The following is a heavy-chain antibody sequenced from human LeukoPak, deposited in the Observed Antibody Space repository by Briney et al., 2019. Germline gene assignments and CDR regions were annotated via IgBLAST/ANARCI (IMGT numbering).Heavy chain of an antibody. CDR3: AREIFGSGRYPDF. V-gene: IGHV3-33*01. CDR1: GFSFDSYA. Sequence: PGRSLRLSCAASGFSFDSYAMHRVRQAPGQGLEWVALIWHDGSHKFNSNSVRGQFTISRDNSKNTVYLQMNNLRPDDTAVYYCAREIFGSGRYPDFWGQGTLVTASS. J-gene: IGHJ4*02. D-gene: IGHD3-10*01. CDR2: IWHDGSHK.